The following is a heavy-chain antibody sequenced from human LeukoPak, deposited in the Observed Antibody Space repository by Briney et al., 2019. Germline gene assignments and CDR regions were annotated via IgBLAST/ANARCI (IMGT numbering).Heavy chain of an antibody. CDR3: AKYPDHYCYYMDV. CDR2: ISGSGGST. J-gene: IGHJ6*03. V-gene: IGHV3-23*01. Sequence: GGSLRLSCAASGFTFSSYAMSWLRQAPGKGLEWASAISGSGGSTYYAECVKGRFTISRDNSKNTLYLQMNSLRAEDTAVYYCAKYPDHYCYYMDVWDKGTTVTVSS. CDR1: GFTFSSYA.